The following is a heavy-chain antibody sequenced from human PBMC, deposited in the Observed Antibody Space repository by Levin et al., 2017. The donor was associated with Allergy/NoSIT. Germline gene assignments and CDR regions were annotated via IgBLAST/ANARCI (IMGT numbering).Heavy chain of an antibody. V-gene: IGHV4-4*07. J-gene: IGHJ3*02. CDR1: GGSISSYY. CDR3: ARDFGGAVVVGPGNRVDAFDI. CDR2: IYTSGST. D-gene: IGHD3-22*01. Sequence: PSETLSLTCTVSGGSISSYYWSWIRQPAGKGLEWIGRIYTSGSTNYNPSLKSRVTMSVDTSKNQFSLKLSSVTAADTAVYYCARDFGGAVVVGPGNRVDAFDIWGQGTMVTVSS.